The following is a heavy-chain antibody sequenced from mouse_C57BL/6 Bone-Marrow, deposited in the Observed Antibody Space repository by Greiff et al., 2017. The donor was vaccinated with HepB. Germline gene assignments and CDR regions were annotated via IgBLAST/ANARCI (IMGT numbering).Heavy chain of an antibody. Sequence: EVKLVESGGGLVKPGGSLKLSCAASGFTFSSYAMSWVRQTPEKRLEWVATISDGGSYTYYPDNVKGRFTISRDNAKNNLYLQMSHLKSEDTAMYYCARERGYDYDGVDYWGQGTTLTVSS. J-gene: IGHJ2*01. CDR1: GFTFSSYA. V-gene: IGHV5-4*01. D-gene: IGHD2-4*01. CDR3: ARERGYDYDGVDY. CDR2: ISDGGSYT.